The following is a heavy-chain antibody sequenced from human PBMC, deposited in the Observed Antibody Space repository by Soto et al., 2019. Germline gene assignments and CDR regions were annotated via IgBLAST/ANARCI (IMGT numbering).Heavy chain of an antibody. V-gene: IGHV4-61*01. CDR2: VYHTGRT. J-gene: IGHJ6*02. Sequence: SETLSLTCTVSGGSFKSGSYSWSWIRQPPGKGLEWIGYVYHTGRTSYNPSLKSRVSISMDTSKNQFSLNLDSVTAADTAVYYCARLEGAMHYGMDVWGQGTTVTVSS. CDR3: ARLEGAMHYGMDV. D-gene: IGHD3-16*01. CDR1: GGSFKSGSYS.